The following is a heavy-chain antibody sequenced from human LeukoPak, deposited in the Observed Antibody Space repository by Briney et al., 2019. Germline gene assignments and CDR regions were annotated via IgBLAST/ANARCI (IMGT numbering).Heavy chain of an antibody. Sequence: GGSLRLSCAASGFTFDDYAMHWVRQAPGKGLEWVSRITGVRGNMYYADSVKGRFTISRDNTKNPLYLQMNSLRTEDPALYYCAREGPIPVAAYFDYWGQGTLVTVSS. CDR1: GFTFDDYA. D-gene: IGHD6-19*01. CDR3: AREGPIPVAAYFDY. V-gene: IGHV3-43*02. J-gene: IGHJ4*02. CDR2: ITGVRGNM.